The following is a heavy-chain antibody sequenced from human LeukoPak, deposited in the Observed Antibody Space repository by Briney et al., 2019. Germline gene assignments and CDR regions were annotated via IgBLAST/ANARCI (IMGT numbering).Heavy chain of an antibody. CDR1: GFTFSSYA. V-gene: IGHV3-30*04. Sequence: GGSLRLSCAASGFTFSSYAMHWVRQAPGKGLEWVAVISYDESNKYYADSVKGRFTISRDNSKNTLYLQMNSLRAEDTAVYYCARRATTERGHSYGLDYWGQGTLVTVSS. J-gene: IGHJ4*02. CDR3: ARRATTERGHSYGLDY. D-gene: IGHD5-18*01. CDR2: ISYDESNK.